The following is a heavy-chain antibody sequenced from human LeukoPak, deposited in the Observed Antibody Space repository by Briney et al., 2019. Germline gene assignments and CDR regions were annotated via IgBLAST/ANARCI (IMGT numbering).Heavy chain of an antibody. V-gene: IGHV4-39*01. CDR2: IYYSGST. D-gene: IGHD4-23*01. Sequence: SETLSLTCTVSGGSISSSSYYWGWIRQPPGKGLEWIGSIYYSGSTYYNPSLKSRVTISVDTSKNQFSLKLSSVTAADTAVYYCARQVRWDMDVWGKGTTVTISS. J-gene: IGHJ6*03. CDR3: ARQVRWDMDV. CDR1: GGSISSSSYY.